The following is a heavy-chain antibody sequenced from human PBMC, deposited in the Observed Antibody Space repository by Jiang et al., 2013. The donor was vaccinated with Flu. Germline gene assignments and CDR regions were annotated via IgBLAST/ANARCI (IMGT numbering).Heavy chain of an antibody. Sequence: GAEVKKPGASVEVSCKTSGYTFTDYYLHWVRQAPGQGLEWMGWINPKSGGTNYGQKFQGRVTMTRDTSISTVTMELYRLRSDDTAVYYCAIEGDNSQDAFFDMWGQGTMVTVSS. D-gene: IGHD2/OR15-2a*01. CDR2: INPKSGGT. V-gene: IGHV1-2*02. CDR1: GYTFTDYY. CDR3: AIEGDNSQDAFFDM. J-gene: IGHJ3*02.